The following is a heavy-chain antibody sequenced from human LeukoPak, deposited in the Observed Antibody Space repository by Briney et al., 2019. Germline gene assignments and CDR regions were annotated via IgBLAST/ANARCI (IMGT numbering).Heavy chain of an antibody. Sequence: PRGSLRLSCAASGFTVSSNHMTWVRQAPGKGLEWVSAIYSGGTTYYADSVKDRFTISGDNSKNTLYLQMNGLRAEDTAVYYCASRQHLDYWYFDLWGRGTLVTVSS. D-gene: IGHD2-2*01. CDR3: ASRQHLDYWYFDL. V-gene: IGHV3-66*01. J-gene: IGHJ2*01. CDR1: GFTVSSNH. CDR2: IYSGGTT.